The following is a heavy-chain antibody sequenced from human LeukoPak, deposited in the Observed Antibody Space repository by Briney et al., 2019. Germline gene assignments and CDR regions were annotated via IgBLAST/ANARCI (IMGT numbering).Heavy chain of an antibody. J-gene: IGHJ6*02. Sequence: PSETLSLTCTVSGGSISSYYWSWIRQPPGKGLEWIGYIYYSGSTNYNPSLKSRVTISVDTSKNQFSLKLSSVTAADTAVYYCASTMVRGVIINYYYYGMDVWGQGTTVTVSS. V-gene: IGHV4-59*01. CDR3: ASTMVRGVIINYYYYGMDV. D-gene: IGHD3-10*01. CDR2: IYYSGST. CDR1: GGSISSYY.